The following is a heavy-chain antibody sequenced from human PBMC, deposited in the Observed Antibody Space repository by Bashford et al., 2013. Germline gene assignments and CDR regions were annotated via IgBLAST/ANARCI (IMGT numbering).Heavy chain of an antibody. CDR3: AKDREGTDSAYPL. D-gene: IGHD3-16*01. CDR2: ISGSGTNT. CDR1: GFTFSSYA. V-gene: IGHV3-23*01. Sequence: GGPLRLSCAASGFTFSSYAMSWLRQAPGKGLQWVSAISGSGTNTYYADSVRGRFTISRDNSKNMLYLQMSSLGAEDTALYYCAKDREGTDSAYPLWGQGTLVTVSS. J-gene: IGHJ4*02.